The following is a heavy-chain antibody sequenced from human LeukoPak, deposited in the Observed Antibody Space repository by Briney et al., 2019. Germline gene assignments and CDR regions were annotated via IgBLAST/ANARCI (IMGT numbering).Heavy chain of an antibody. V-gene: IGHV3-33*08. D-gene: IGHD6-13*01. Sequence: GGSLRLSCVASGFTFSSRWMHWVRQAPGKGLEWVAVIWNDGSKRYYADSVKGRFTISRDNSKNTLYLQMNSLRAEDTAVFFCARDRSPFSSSWYWFDPWGQGIQVTVSS. CDR3: ARDRSPFSSSWYWFDP. CDR2: IWNDGSKR. CDR1: GFTFSSRW. J-gene: IGHJ5*02.